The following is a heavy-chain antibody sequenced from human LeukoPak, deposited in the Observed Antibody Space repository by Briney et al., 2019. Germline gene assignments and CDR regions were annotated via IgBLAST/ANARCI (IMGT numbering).Heavy chain of an antibody. J-gene: IGHJ4*02. D-gene: IGHD3-22*01. CDR1: GFTFRSYW. Sequence: QPGGSLRLSCAASGFTFRSYWMSWVRQAPGKGLEWVANIKEDGSEKYYVDSVKGRFTISRDNAKNSLYLQMNSLRAEDTAVYYCASHTYYYDSSGYLFDYWGQGTLVTVSS. CDR2: IKEDGSEK. CDR3: ASHTYYYDSSGYLFDY. V-gene: IGHV3-7*01.